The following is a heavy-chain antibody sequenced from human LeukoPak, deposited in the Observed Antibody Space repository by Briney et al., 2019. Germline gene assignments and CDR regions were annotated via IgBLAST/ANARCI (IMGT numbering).Heavy chain of an antibody. J-gene: IGHJ4*02. D-gene: IGHD5-12*01. V-gene: IGHV4-59*11. CDR3: ARVSGYDWESSYDY. CDR1: GGSISTHY. CDR2: LYYSGST. Sequence: SETLSLTCTVSGGSISTHYWSWIRQPPGKGLEWIGYLYYSGSTNYNPSLKSRVTTSVDTSKNQFSLKLSSVTAADTAVYYCARVSGYDWESSYDYWGQGTLVTVSS.